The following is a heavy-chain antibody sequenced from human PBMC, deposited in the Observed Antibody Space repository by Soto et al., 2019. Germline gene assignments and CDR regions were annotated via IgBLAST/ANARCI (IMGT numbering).Heavy chain of an antibody. Sequence: GASVKVSCKASGGTFSSYAISWVRQAPGQGLEWMGGIIPIFGTANYAQKFQGRVTITADKSTSTAYMELSSLRSEDTAVYYCARVTYYYDSSGYNPGYYYYYGMDVWGQGTTVTVSS. CDR2: IIPIFGTA. CDR3: ARVTYYYDSSGYNPGYYYYYGMDV. CDR1: GGTFSSYA. V-gene: IGHV1-69*06. J-gene: IGHJ6*02. D-gene: IGHD3-22*01.